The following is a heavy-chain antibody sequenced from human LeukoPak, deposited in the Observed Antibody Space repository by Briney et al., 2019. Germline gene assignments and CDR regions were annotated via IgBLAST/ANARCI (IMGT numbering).Heavy chain of an antibody. CDR1: GFTLSSYW. V-gene: IGHV3-7*01. D-gene: IGHD1-26*01. CDR3: ARDLFSGSYQEDF. CDR2: IKYDGSGK. Sequence: GGSRRLSCAASGFTLSSYWMSWVRQAPGKGLEWVANIKYDGSGKYYADSVKGRFTISRDDAKNSLYLEMNRLRVEDTAVYYCARDLFSGSYQEDFWGQGTLVTVSS. J-gene: IGHJ4*02.